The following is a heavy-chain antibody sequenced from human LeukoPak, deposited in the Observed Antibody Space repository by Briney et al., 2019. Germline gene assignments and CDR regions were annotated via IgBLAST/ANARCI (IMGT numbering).Heavy chain of an antibody. D-gene: IGHD6-19*01. CDR1: GFTFSSYA. J-gene: IGHJ5*02. Sequence: GRPLRLSCAASGFTFSSYAMHWVRQAPGKGLEWVAVISYDGSNKYYADSVKGRFTISRDNSKNTLYLQMNSLRAEDTAVYYCARDGSSGWYGEDWFDPWGQGTLVTVSS. CDR2: ISYDGSNK. CDR3: ARDGSSGWYGEDWFDP. V-gene: IGHV3-30-3*01.